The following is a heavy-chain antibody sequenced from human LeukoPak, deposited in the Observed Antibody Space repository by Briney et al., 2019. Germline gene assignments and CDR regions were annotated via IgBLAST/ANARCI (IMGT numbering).Heavy chain of an antibody. CDR1: GYTFTGYY. Sequence: ASVKVSCKASGYTFTGYYMHWVRQAPGQGLEWMGWINPNSGGTNYAQKFQGRVTMTRDTSISTAYMELSRLRSDDTAVYYCARAMTDSSSWYSPYYYYIDVWGKGTTVTVSS. V-gene: IGHV1-2*02. CDR3: ARAMTDSSSWYSPYYYYIDV. CDR2: INPNSGGT. J-gene: IGHJ6*03. D-gene: IGHD6-13*01.